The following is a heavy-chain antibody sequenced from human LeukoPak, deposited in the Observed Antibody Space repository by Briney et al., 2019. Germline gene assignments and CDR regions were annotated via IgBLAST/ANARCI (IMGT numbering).Heavy chain of an antibody. J-gene: IGHJ6*02. Sequence: GGALRLSCVGCGFMFGKYAMTWVRQVPGKGLEWVAVISYDGSNKYYADSVKGRFTISRDNSKNTLYLQMNSLRAEDTAVYYCAKDQTGYCSSTSCSGMDVWGQGTTVTVSS. V-gene: IGHV3-30*18. D-gene: IGHD2-2*01. CDR3: AKDQTGYCSSTSCSGMDV. CDR1: GFMFGKYA. CDR2: ISYDGSNK.